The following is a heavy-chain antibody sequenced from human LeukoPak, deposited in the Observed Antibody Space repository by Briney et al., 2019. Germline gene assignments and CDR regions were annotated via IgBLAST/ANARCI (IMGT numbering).Heavy chain of an antibody. D-gene: IGHD6-6*01. CDR1: GFTFSSYG. J-gene: IGHJ4*02. CDR2: ISGSGGST. Sequence: PGGSLRLSCAASGFTFSSYGMHWVRRAPGKGLEWVSAISGSGGSTYYADSVKGRFTISRDNSKNTLYLQMNSLRAEDTAVYYCAKHLDRHIAALPNPFDYWGQGTLVTVSS. CDR3: AKHLDRHIAALPNPFDY. V-gene: IGHV3-23*01.